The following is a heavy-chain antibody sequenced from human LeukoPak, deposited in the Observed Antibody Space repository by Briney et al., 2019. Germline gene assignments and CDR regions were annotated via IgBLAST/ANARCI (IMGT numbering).Heavy chain of an antibody. V-gene: IGHV4-34*01. J-gene: IGHJ5*02. D-gene: IGHD3-10*01. CDR3: ARAAPYYRWFDP. Sequence: QPSETLSLTCAVYGGSFSGYYWSWIRQPPGKGLEWIGEINHSGSTNYNPSLKSRVTISVDTSKNQFSLKLSSVTAADTAVYYCARAAPYYRWFDPWGQGTLVTVSS. CDR1: GGSFSGYY. CDR2: INHSGST.